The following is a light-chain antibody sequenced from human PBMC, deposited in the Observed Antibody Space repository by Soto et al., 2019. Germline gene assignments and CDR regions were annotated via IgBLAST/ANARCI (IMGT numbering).Light chain of an antibody. CDR2: KAS. CDR1: QSFSSW. J-gene: IGKJ4*01. V-gene: IGKV1-5*03. Sequence: DIQMTHSPSTLSASVGDRVTITCRASQSFSSWLAWYQQKPGKAPKLLIYKASSLESGVPSRFSGRGSGTEYPLTISSLQSDDFATYYCQQYSSYPLTFGGGTKVEIK. CDR3: QQYSSYPLT.